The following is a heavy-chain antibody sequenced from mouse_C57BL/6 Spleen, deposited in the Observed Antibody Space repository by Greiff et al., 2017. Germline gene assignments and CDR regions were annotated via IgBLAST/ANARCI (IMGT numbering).Heavy chain of an antibody. Sequence: QVQLQQSGAELVKPGASVKISCKASGYAFSSYWMNWVKQRPGKGLEWIGQIYPGDGDTNYNGKFKGKATLTADKSSSTAYMQLSSLTSEDSAVYFCARGGNYGAMDYWGQGTSGTVSS. D-gene: IGHD2-1*01. CDR3: ARGGNYGAMDY. CDR2: IYPGDGDT. J-gene: IGHJ4*01. CDR1: GYAFSSYW. V-gene: IGHV1-80*01.